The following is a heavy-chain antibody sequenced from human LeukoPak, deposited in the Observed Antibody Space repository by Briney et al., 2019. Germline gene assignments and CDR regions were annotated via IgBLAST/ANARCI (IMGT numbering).Heavy chain of an antibody. CDR3: ARNDYGDYNNWFDP. D-gene: IGHD4-17*01. J-gene: IGHJ5*02. CDR2: IYYSGST. V-gene: IGHV4-31*03. CDR1: GGSISSGGYY. Sequence: SQTLSLTCTVSGGSISSGGYYWSWIRQHPGKGLEWIGYIYYSGSTYYNPPLKSRVTISVDTSKNQFSLKLSSVTAADTAVYYCARNDYGDYNNWFDPWGQGTLVTVSS.